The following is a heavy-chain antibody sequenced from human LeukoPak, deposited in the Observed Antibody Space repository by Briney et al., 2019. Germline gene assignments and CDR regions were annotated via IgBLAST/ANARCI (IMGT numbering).Heavy chain of an antibody. J-gene: IGHJ5*02. CDR2: INPNSGGT. Sequence: ASVKVSFKASGYTFTGYYMHWVRQAPGQGGEWMGWINPNSGGTNYAQKFQGRVTMTRDTSISTAYMELSRLRSDDTAVYYCARGPYSGSPLNPDWFDPWGQGTLVTVSS. CDR1: GYTFTGYY. D-gene: IGHD1-26*01. V-gene: IGHV1-2*02. CDR3: ARGPYSGSPLNPDWFDP.